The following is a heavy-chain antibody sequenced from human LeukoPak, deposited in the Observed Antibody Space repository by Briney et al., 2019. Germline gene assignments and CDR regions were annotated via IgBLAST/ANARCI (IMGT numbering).Heavy chain of an antibody. J-gene: IGHJ4*02. V-gene: IGHV1-2*06. CDR3: ARELEQWLVDRSFDY. D-gene: IGHD6-19*01. CDR2: INPNSGGT. Sequence: GASVKVSCKASGYTFTGYYMHWVRQAPGQGLEWMGRINPNSGGTNYAQKFQGRVTMTRDTSISTAYMELSRPRSDDTAVYYCARELEQWLVDRSFDYWGQGTLVTVSS. CDR1: GYTFTGYY.